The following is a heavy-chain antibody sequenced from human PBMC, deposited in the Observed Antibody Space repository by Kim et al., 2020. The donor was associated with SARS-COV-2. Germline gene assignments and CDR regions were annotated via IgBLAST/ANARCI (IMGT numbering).Heavy chain of an antibody. CDR1: GFTFSSYW. CDR2: IKQDGSEK. V-gene: IGHV3-7*03. D-gene: IGHD3-10*01. Sequence: GGSLRLSCAASGFTFSSYWMSWVRQAPGKGLEWVANIKQDGSEKYYVDSVKGRFTISRDNAKNSLYLQMNSLRAEDTAVYYCARDQKLITYYYGSGRVYYFDYWGQGTLVTVSS. J-gene: IGHJ4*02. CDR3: ARDQKLITYYYGSGRVYYFDY.